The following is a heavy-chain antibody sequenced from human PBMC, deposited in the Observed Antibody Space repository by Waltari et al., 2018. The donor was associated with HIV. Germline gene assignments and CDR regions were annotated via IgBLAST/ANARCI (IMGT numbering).Heavy chain of an antibody. V-gene: IGHV1-69*01. Sequence: QVQLVQSGAEVKKPGSSVKVSCKASGGTFSNYGINWVRQAPGQGLEWMGGISPMFGTAKYAQKCQGRVTITADESTSTAYMEVSSLRHEDTAVYYCARGKDSSSWYHDSHYYGMDVWGQGTTVTVSS. J-gene: IGHJ6*02. D-gene: IGHD6-13*01. CDR1: GGTFSNYG. CDR2: ISPMFGTA. CDR3: ARGKDSSSWYHDSHYYGMDV.